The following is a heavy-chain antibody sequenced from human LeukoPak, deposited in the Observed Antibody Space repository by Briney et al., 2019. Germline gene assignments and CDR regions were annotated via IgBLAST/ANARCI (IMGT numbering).Heavy chain of an antibody. CDR2: IWYDGSNK. CDR1: GFTFSSYG. Sequence: GGSLRLSCAASGFTFSSYGMHWVRQAPGKGLEWVAVIWYDGSNKYYADSVKGRFTISRDNSKNTLYLQMNSLRAEGTAVYYCARAGNIVVVTAIPDNDAFDIWGQGTMVTVSS. D-gene: IGHD2-21*02. CDR3: ARAGNIVVVTAIPDNDAFDI. J-gene: IGHJ3*02. V-gene: IGHV3-33*01.